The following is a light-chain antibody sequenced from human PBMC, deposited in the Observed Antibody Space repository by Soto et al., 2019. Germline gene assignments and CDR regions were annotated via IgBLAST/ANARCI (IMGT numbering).Light chain of an antibody. Sequence: EIVMTQSPATLSVPPGERATLSCRASQSASSNVAWYQQKPGQAPRLLIYGASTRTTGVATRFSGSGSGTDFVLTISTLQSEYSAVYYCQQYNHWPLTVGGGTRVEIK. CDR3: QQYNHWPLT. V-gene: IGKV3-15*01. CDR2: GAS. J-gene: IGKJ4*01. CDR1: QSASSN.